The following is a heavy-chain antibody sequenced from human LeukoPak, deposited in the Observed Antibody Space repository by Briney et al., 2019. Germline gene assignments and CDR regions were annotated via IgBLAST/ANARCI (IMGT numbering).Heavy chain of an antibody. J-gene: IGHJ4*02. V-gene: IGHV4-59*12. Sequence: PSETLSLTCTVSGGSISSYYWSWIRQPPGKGLEWIGYIYYSGSTNYNPSLKSRVTISVDTSKNQFSLKLSSVTAADTAVYYCAREDYDDYYFDDWGQGILVTVSS. CDR1: GGSISSYY. CDR3: AREDYDDYYFDD. D-gene: IGHD4-17*01. CDR2: IYYSGST.